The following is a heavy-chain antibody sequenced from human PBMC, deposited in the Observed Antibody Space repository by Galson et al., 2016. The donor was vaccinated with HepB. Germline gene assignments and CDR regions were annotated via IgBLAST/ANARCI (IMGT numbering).Heavy chain of an antibody. CDR1: GYTFTDFW. CDR2: IYPGDSDA. CDR3: LRRYDFWRGPVDY. D-gene: IGHD3-3*01. J-gene: IGHJ4*02. V-gene: IGHV5-51*01. Sequence: QSGAEVKKPGESLKISCQASGYTFTDFWLGWVRQMPGKGLEWMGIIYPGDSDARYSPSFQGQVTISVDKSLSIAYLQWTSLRASDTAIYYCLRRYDFWRGPVDYWGQGTPVTVSS.